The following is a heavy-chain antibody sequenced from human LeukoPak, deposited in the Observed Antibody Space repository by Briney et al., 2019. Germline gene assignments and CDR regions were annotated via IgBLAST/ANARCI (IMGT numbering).Heavy chain of an antibody. CDR2: IYHSGST. V-gene: IGHV4-38-2*01. Sequence: SESLSLACAVSAYSISSGYYGAWIRQPPGKGLEGIGIIYHSGSTTYNPSLKSRVTLSVDTSKSPFYLKLSSVTGADTAVYYCARHDSLWFGELSTFDPWGQGTLVPVTA. J-gene: IGHJ5*02. D-gene: IGHD3-10*01. CDR3: ARHDSLWFGELSTFDP. CDR1: AYSISSGYY.